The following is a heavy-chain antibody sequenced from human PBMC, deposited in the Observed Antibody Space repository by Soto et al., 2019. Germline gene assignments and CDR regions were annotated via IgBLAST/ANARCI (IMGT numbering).Heavy chain of an antibody. CDR1: GGTFSSYA. J-gene: IGHJ6*02. Sequence: SVKVSCKASGGTFSSYAISWVRQAPGQGLEWMGGIIPILGTANYAQKFQGRVTITADKSTSTAYMELSSLRSEDTAVYYCARASEQLVRSYYYGMDVWGQGTTVTVSS. V-gene: IGHV1-69*10. CDR3: ARASEQLVRSYYYGMDV. D-gene: IGHD6-6*01. CDR2: IIPILGTA.